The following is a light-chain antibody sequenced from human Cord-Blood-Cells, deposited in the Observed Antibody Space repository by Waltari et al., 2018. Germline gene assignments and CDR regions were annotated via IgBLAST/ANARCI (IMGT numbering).Light chain of an antibody. Sequence: QSALTPPRPVSGSPGQSVTIPFTGTSSDVGGYNYVSWYQQHPGKAPKLMIYDVSKRPSGVPDRFSGSKSGNTASLTISGLQAEDEADYYCCSYAGSYTVVFGGGTKLTVL. CDR2: DVS. V-gene: IGLV2-11*01. CDR1: SSDVGGYNY. CDR3: CSYAGSYTVV. J-gene: IGLJ2*01.